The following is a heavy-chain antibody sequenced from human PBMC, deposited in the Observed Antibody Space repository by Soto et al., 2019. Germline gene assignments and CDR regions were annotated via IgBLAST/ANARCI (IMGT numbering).Heavy chain of an antibody. D-gene: IGHD2-15*01. Sequence: GGSLRLSCAASGFTFSSYAMSWVRQAPGKGLEWVANIKQDGSEKYYVDSVKGRFTISRDNAKNSLYLQMNSLRAEDTAVYYCARNRYCSGGSCSYYFDYWGQGTLVTVSS. CDR2: IKQDGSEK. CDR3: ARNRYCSGGSCSYYFDY. CDR1: GFTFSSYA. J-gene: IGHJ4*02. V-gene: IGHV3-7*03.